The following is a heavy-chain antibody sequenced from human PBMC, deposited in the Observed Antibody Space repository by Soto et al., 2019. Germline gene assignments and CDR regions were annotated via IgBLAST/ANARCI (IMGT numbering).Heavy chain of an antibody. V-gene: IGHV3-74*01. CDR3: ARDRSYGMDV. J-gene: IGHJ6*02. Sequence: PGGSLRLSCAASGFTSSSYWMHWVRQAPGRGLAWVSRINSDGSSTSYADSVKGRFTISRDNAKNTLYLQMNSLRAEDTAVYYCARDRSYGMDVWGQGTTVTVSS. CDR1: GFTSSSYW. CDR2: INSDGSST.